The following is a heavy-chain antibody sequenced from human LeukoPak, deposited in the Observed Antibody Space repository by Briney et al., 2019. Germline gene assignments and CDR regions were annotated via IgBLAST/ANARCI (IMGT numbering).Heavy chain of an antibody. V-gene: IGHV4-59*12. CDR1: GGSISSYY. CDR2: IYYSGST. D-gene: IGHD2-2*01. J-gene: IGHJ4*02. Sequence: PSETLSLTCTVSGGSISSYYWSWIWQPPGKGLEWIGYIYYSGSTNYNPSLKSRVTISVDKSENQFSLRLSSVTAADTAIYYCARTYCSSTSCFYFDYWGQGTLVTISS. CDR3: ARTYCSSTSCFYFDY.